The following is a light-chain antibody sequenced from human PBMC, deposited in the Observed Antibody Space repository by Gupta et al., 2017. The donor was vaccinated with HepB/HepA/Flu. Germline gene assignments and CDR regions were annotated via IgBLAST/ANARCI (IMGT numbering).Light chain of an antibody. CDR1: ERLQHGNSYTH. J-gene: IGKJ2*01. Sequence: ILMTQSPLSLPVTPGEPASISCRSNERLQHGNSYTHLNWYLQKLGQYPQLLIYLVSHRPSGVPDRLIGSGSCTDFTLKINRVEADDLGINYCMQGRQTPYTFGQGTKLEIK. CDR2: LVS. V-gene: IGKV2-28*01. CDR3: MQGRQTPYT.